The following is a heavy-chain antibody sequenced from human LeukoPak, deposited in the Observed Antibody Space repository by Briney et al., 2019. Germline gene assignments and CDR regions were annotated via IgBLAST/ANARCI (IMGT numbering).Heavy chain of an antibody. CDR1: GFTFRSYW. V-gene: IGHV3-7*05. J-gene: IGHJ6*02. D-gene: IGHD2-2*02. Sequence: GSLRLSCAASGFTFRSYWMSWVRQAPGKGLEWVANLKEDGSEKYYVDSVKGRFTISRDNTKNSLYLQMNSLRADDTAVYYCARGGYGYTWPPSYYYGMDVWGQGTTVTASS. CDR2: LKEDGSEK. CDR3: ARGGYGYTWPPSYYYGMDV.